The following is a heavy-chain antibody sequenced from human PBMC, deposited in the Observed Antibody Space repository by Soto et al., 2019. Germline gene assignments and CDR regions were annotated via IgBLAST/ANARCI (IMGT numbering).Heavy chain of an antibody. V-gene: IGHV3-30*18. D-gene: IGHD1-1*01. Sequence: QVLLVESGGGVVQPGRSLRLSCAASGFDFSDYRMHWVRQAPGTGLEWVGAISQDGTEKFYGESTLGRFTISRDNSERTLSRQMDSLRPEDTAVYFYAKIISRGTGDAFHVWGQGTKVTVSS. CDR2: ISQDGTEK. CDR3: AKIISRGTGDAFHV. J-gene: IGHJ3*01. CDR1: GFDFSDYR.